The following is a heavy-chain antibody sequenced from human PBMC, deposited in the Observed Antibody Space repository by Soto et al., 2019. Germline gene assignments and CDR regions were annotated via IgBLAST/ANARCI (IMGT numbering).Heavy chain of an antibody. CDR2: IKSKTDGGTT. D-gene: IGHD3-16*01. CDR3: TTDYVDLYYYMDV. Sequence: GGSLRLSCAASGFTFSNAWMSWVRQAPGKGLEWVGRIKSKTDGGTTDYAAPVKGRFTISRDDSKNTLYLQMNSLKTEDTAVYYCTTDYVDLYYYMDVWGKGTTVTVSS. CDR1: GFTFSNAW. V-gene: IGHV3-15*01. J-gene: IGHJ6*03.